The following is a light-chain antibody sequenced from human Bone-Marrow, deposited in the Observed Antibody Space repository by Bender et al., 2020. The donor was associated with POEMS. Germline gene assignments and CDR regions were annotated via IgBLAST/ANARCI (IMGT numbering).Light chain of an antibody. CDR1: SSNIGAHA. Sequence: QSVLTQLPSASGTPGQRVTISCSGGSSNIGAHAVNWYQHLPGTAPKLLICSSHRRPSEVPDRISGSKSGTSTSRAISGHQSEDEADYYCAVWDESLNGWVFGGGTKLTVL. CDR2: SSH. J-gene: IGLJ3*02. V-gene: IGLV1-44*01. CDR3: AVWDESLNGWV.